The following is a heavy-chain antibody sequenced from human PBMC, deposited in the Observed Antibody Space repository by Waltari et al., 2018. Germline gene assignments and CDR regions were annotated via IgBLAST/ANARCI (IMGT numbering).Heavy chain of an antibody. V-gene: IGHV4-59*01. CDR2: ICYRGTT. J-gene: IGHJ3*02. CDR3: ARGLGYCSSNRCFDAFDI. CDR1: GGSISSYY. D-gene: IGHD2-2*01. Sequence: QVQLQESGPGLVKPSETLSLTCTVSGGSISSYYWAWIRQPPGKGLDSIGYICYRGTTKYNPALKSRVTRSVDTSKNQFSLKLGSVTAADTAVYYCARGLGYCSSNRCFDAFDIWGQGTMVTVSS.